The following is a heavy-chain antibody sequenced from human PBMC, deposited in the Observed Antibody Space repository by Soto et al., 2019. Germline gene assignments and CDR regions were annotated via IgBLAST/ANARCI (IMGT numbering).Heavy chain of an antibody. CDR3: AKASEGLQHKPSSAFDI. D-gene: IGHD2-15*01. CDR1: GFTFSSYA. CDR2: ISGSGGST. V-gene: IGHV3-23*01. Sequence: GGSLRLSCAASGFTFSSYAMSWVRQAPGKGLEWVSAISGSGGSTYYADSVKGRFTISRDNSKNTLYLQMNSLRAEDTAVYYCAKASEGLQHKPSSAFDIWGQGTMVTVSS. J-gene: IGHJ3*02.